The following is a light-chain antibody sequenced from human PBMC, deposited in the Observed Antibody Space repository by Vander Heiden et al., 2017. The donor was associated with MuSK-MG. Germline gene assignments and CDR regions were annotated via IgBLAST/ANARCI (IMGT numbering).Light chain of an antibody. Sequence: DIQMTQSPSSLSASVGDRVTITCRASQSISSYLNWYQQKPGKAPKLLIYAASSLQIGVPSRFTGRGHGTDFTLTMSSRQPEDFTPYYCQLSDINPGISFGQGTRLEIK. V-gene: IGKV1-39*01. CDR2: AAS. CDR1: QSISSY. J-gene: IGKJ5*01. CDR3: QLSDINPGIS.